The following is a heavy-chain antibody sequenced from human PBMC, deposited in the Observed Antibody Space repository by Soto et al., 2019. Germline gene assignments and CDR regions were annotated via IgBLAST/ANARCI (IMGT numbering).Heavy chain of an antibody. CDR2: IRGGGDLT. Sequence: EVDILASGGGLIQPGGSLGLSCAASGFTFKNFAMSWFRQAPGKGLEWVTAIRGGGDLTYYADSARGRFTTSRDNSKATMSLQMNSLTADDTAVYYCARDMRGAFDYWGQGIPVTVSP. CDR3: ARDMRGAFDY. V-gene: IGHV3-23*01. J-gene: IGHJ4*02. CDR1: GFTFKNFA. D-gene: IGHD3-16*01.